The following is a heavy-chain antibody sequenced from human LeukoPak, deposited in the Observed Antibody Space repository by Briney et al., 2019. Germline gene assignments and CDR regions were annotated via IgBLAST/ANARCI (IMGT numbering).Heavy chain of an antibody. CDR3: ARTTLYSSGWYPNDY. J-gene: IGHJ4*02. V-gene: IGHV3-7*01. CDR1: GFSFSSYW. D-gene: IGHD6-19*01. Sequence: GGSLRLSCEGSGFSFSSYWMTWVRQLPGKGPEWVANIRQDESERYFADSVKGRFTISRDSAKKSVYLHMSSLRAEDTALYYCARTTLYSSGWYPNDYWGQGTLVTVSS. CDR2: IRQDESER.